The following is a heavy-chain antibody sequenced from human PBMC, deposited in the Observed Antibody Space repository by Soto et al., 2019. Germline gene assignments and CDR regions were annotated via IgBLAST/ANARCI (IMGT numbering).Heavy chain of an antibody. J-gene: IGHJ4*02. D-gene: IGHD4-17*01. CDR2: IWYDGSNK. CDR1: GFTFSSYG. CDR3: AREWALRSFDY. V-gene: IGHV3-33*01. Sequence: GGSLRLSCAASGFTFSSYGMHWVRQAPGKGLEWVAVIWYDGSNKYYADSVKGRFTISRDNSKNTLYLQMNSLRAEDTAVYYCAREWALRSFDYWGQGTLVTVSS.